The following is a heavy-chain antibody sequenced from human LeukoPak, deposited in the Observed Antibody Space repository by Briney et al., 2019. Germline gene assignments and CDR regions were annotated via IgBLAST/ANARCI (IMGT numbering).Heavy chain of an antibody. Sequence: GGSLRLSCAASGFTFISYAMSWVRQAPGKVLEWVSAISGSGGSTYYADSGKGRFTIARDNSKQTLYMQLNSLRAWDTAVYYCAKASGHSDLLTGYSSYPDYWGPGTLVTVSS. CDR1: GFTFISYA. CDR2: ISGSGGST. J-gene: IGHJ4*02. CDR3: AKASGHSDLLTGYSSYPDY. V-gene: IGHV3-23*01. D-gene: IGHD3-9*01.